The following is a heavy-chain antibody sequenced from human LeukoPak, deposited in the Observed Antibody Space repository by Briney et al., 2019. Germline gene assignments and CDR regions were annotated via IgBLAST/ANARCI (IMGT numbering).Heavy chain of an antibody. V-gene: IGHV3-21*01. CDR3: ARDALRFLEWLPHYYYYGMDV. Sequence: GGSLRLSCAASGFTFSSYSMNWVRQAPGKGLEWVSSISSSSSYIYYADSVKGRFTISRDNAKNSLYLQMNSLRAEDTAVYYCARDALRFLEWLPHYYYYGMDVWGQGTTVTVSS. CDR2: ISSSSSYI. J-gene: IGHJ6*02. CDR1: GFTFSSYS. D-gene: IGHD3-3*01.